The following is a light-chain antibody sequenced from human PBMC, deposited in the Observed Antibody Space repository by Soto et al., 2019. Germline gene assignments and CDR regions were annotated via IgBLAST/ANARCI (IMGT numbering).Light chain of an antibody. CDR2: GNS. V-gene: IGLV1-40*01. J-gene: IGLJ1*01. CDR1: SSNIGAGYD. Sequence: QLVLTQPPSVSGAPGQRVTISCTGSSSNIGAGYDVHWYQQLPGPAPKLLIYGNSNRPSGVPDRFSGSKSGTSASLAITGLQAEDEADYYCQSYDSSLSGRYVFGTGTKLTVL. CDR3: QSYDSSLSGRYV.